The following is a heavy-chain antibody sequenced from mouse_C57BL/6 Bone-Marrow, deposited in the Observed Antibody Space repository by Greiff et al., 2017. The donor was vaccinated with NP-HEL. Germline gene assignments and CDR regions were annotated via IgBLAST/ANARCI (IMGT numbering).Heavy chain of an antibody. V-gene: IGHV10-1*01. CDR3: VRQGEAY. CDR2: IRSKSNNYAT. Sequence: EVKVVESGGGLVQPKGSLKLSCAASGFSFNTYAMNWVRQAPGKGLEWVARIRSKSNNYATYYADSVKDRFTISRDDSESMLYLQMNNLKTEAAAMYDFVRQGEAYWGQGTLVTVSA. J-gene: IGHJ3*01. CDR1: GFSFNTYA.